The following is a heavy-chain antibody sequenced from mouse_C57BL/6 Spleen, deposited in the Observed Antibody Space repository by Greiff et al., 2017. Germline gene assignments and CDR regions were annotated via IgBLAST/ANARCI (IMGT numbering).Heavy chain of an antibody. Sequence: QVQLQQPGAELVMPGASVKLSCKASGYTFTSYWMHWVKQRPGQGLEWIGEIDPSDSYTNYNQKFKGKSTLTVDKSSSTAYMKLSSLTSEDSAVYYCARRDGSSHWYFDVWGTGTTVTVSS. D-gene: IGHD1-1*01. CDR3: ARRDGSSHWYFDV. J-gene: IGHJ1*03. CDR1: GYTFTSYW. V-gene: IGHV1-69*01. CDR2: IDPSDSYT.